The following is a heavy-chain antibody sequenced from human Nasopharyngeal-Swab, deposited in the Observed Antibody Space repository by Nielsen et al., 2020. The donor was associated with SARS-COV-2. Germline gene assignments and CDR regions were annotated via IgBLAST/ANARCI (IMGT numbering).Heavy chain of an antibody. CDR1: GFNFNDFG. CDR3: ARGPGVSRHDY. CDR2: IWSDGSHE. V-gene: IGHV3-33*01. D-gene: IGHD2-8*01. J-gene: IGHJ4*02. Sequence: GESLKISCAASGFNFNDFGMHWVRQAPGKGLEWVADIWSDGSHENHVDSVKGRFTISRDNSKDTLFLQMNSLRVEDTAVYYCARGPGVSRHDYWGQGALVTVSS.